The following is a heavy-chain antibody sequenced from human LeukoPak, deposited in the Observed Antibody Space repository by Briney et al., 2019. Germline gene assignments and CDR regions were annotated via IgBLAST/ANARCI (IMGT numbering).Heavy chain of an antibody. CDR3: ASRVYGLGSFNY. D-gene: IGHD3-10*01. J-gene: IGHJ4*01. Sequence: SETLSLTCTVSGGSISSSSYYWGWIRQPPGKGLEWIGSIYYSGSTYYNPSLKSRVTISVDTSKNQFSLKVGSVTAADTAVYYCASRVYGLGSFNYWGQGTLVTV. V-gene: IGHV4-39*01. CDR1: GGSISSSSYY. CDR2: IYYSGST.